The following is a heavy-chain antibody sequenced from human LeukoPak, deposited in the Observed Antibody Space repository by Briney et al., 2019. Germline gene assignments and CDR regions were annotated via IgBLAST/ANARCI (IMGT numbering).Heavy chain of an antibody. CDR1: GGSISSGSYY. J-gene: IGHJ5*02. CDR3: ARLVLGYCTNGVCYRWFDP. Sequence: SQTLSLTCTVSGGSISSGSYYWSWIRQPAGKGLEWIGRIYTSGSTNYNPSLKSRVTISVDTSKNQFSLKLSSATAADTAVYYCARLVLGYCTNGVCYRWFDPWGQGTLVTVSS. D-gene: IGHD2-8*01. CDR2: IYTSGST. V-gene: IGHV4-61*02.